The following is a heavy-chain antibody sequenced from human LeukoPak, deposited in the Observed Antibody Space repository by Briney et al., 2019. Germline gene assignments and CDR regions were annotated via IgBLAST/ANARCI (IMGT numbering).Heavy chain of an antibody. V-gene: IGHV1-69*13. J-gene: IGHJ4*02. D-gene: IGHD4-17*01. CDR3: AGYDYGDHALDY. Sequence: GASVKVSCKASGGTFSSYAISWVRQAPGQGLEWMGGIIPIFGTANYAQKFQGRVTITADESTSTAYMELSSLRSEDTAVYYCAGYDYGDHALDYWGQGTLVTVSS. CDR1: GGTFSSYA. CDR2: IIPIFGTA.